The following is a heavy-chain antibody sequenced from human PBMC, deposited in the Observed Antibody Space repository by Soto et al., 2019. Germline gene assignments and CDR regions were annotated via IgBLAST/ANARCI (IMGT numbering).Heavy chain of an antibody. V-gene: IGHV1-46*01. D-gene: IGHD4-17*01. CDR1: GYTFTSYY. CDR3: ARTVTTYYFDY. J-gene: IGHJ4*02. CDR2: ISPSGGST. Sequence: GASVKVSCKASGYTFTSYYMHWVRQAPGQGLEWMGIISPSGGSTSYAQKFQGRVTMTRDTSTSTVYMELSSLRSEDTAVYYCARTVTTYYFDYWGQGTLVTVSS.